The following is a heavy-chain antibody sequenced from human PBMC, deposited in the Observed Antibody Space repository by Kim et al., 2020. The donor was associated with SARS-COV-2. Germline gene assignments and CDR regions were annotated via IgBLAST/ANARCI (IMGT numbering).Heavy chain of an antibody. V-gene: IGHV1-46*01. J-gene: IGHJ6*02. CDR3: ARDDQYYYSMDG. Sequence: SAQKVQGRVTMARDTSTSTVYMELSSLRSEDTAVYYCARDDQYYYSMDGWGQGTTVTVSS.